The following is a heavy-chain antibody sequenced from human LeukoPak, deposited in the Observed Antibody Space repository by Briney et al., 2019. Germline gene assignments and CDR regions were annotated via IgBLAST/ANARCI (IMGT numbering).Heavy chain of an antibody. V-gene: IGHV4-61*01. CDR2: VYYTGST. J-gene: IGHJ4*02. Sequence: TSETLSLTCTVSGGSVSSGSYYWSWIRQPPGKGLEWIGFVYYTGSTNYNPSLKSRVTMSVYTSNSQFSLKLSSVTAADTAVYYCVRANYFDYWGQGTLVTVSS. CDR1: GGSVSSGSYY. CDR3: VRANYFDY.